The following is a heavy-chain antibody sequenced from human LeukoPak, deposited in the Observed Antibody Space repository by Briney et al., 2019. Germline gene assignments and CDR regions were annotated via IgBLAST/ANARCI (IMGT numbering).Heavy chain of an antibody. CDR3: VKPGARGNNWFDP. Sequence: GGSLRLSCAASGVTFSRYAMHWVRQAPGKGLEWVAFVQPDGTSEYYPDSVRGRFTISRDNSKNSLYLQMNSLRTDDTAVYYCVKPGARGNNWFDPWGQGTLVTASS. V-gene: IGHV3-30*02. D-gene: IGHD3-10*01. CDR1: GVTFSRYA. J-gene: IGHJ5*02. CDR2: VQPDGTSE.